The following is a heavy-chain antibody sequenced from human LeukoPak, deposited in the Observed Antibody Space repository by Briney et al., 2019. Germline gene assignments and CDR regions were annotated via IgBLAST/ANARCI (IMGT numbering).Heavy chain of an antibody. V-gene: IGHV3-23*01. CDR1: GFIFSNYA. CDR3: ATSKYSGSY. Sequence: GGSLRLSCAATGFIFSNYAMSWVRQAPGKGLEWVSTISSSGVSTYYADSVKGRFTISRDNSKNTLNLQMNSLRAEDTAVYYCATSKYSGSYWGQGTLVTVSS. D-gene: IGHD1-26*01. CDR2: ISSSGVST. J-gene: IGHJ4*02.